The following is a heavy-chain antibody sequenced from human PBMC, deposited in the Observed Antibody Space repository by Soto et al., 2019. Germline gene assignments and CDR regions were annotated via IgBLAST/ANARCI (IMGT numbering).Heavy chain of an antibody. V-gene: IGHV1-69*13. CDR1: GGTFSSYA. J-gene: IGHJ4*02. Sequence: SVKVSCKASGGTFSSYAISWVRQAPGQGLEWMGGIIPIFGTANYAQKFQGRVTITADESTSTAYMELSSLRSEDTAVYYCARLSSSMVRGVMTETDYWGQGTLVTVSS. CDR2: IIPIFGTA. CDR3: ARLSSSMVRGVMTETDY. D-gene: IGHD3-10*01.